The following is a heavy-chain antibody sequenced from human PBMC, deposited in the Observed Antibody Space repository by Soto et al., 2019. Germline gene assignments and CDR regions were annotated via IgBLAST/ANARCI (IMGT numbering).Heavy chain of an antibody. D-gene: IGHD2-15*01. CDR1: GFTFSSYA. CDR2: ISGSGGST. J-gene: IGHJ3*02. Sequence: GGSLRLSCAASGFTFSSYAMSWVRQAPGKGLEWVSAISGSGGSTYYADSVKGRFTISRDNSKNTLYLQMNSLRAEDTAVYYCAKDKDRFVNADAFDIWRQGTMVTVSS. CDR3: AKDKDRFVNADAFDI. V-gene: IGHV3-23*01.